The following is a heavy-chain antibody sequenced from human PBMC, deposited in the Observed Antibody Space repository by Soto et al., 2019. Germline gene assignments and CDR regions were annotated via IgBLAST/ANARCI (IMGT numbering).Heavy chain of an antibody. CDR3: ARFCLTLRTYSYGPCVDY. V-gene: IGHV3-30-3*01. D-gene: IGHD5-18*01. J-gene: IGHJ4*02. CDR1: GFTFSSYA. Sequence: GGSLRLSCAASGFTFSSYAMHWVRQAPGKGLEWVAVISYDGSNKYYADSVKGRFTISRDNSKNTLYLQMNSLRAEDTAVYYCARFCLTLRTYSYGPCVDYWGQGTLVTVSS. CDR2: ISYDGSNK.